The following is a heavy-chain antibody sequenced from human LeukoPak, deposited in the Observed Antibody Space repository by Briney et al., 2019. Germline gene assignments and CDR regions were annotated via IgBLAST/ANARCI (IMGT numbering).Heavy chain of an antibody. CDR1: GGSISSSNW. D-gene: IGHD2-15*01. V-gene: IGHV4-4*02. CDR3: ARLDIVVVVAATDSDYYYGMDV. CDR2: IHHSGST. J-gene: IGHJ6*02. Sequence: SGTLSLTCAVSGGSISSSNWWSWVRQPPGKGLEWIGEIHHSGSTNYNPSLKSRVTISVDKSKNQFSLKLSSVTAADTAVYYCARLDIVVVVAATDSDYYYGMDVWGQGTTVTVSS.